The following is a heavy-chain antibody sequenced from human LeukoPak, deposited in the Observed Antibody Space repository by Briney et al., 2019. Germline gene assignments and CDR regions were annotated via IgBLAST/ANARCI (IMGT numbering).Heavy chain of an antibody. CDR1: GFTFSSYA. V-gene: IGHV3-23*01. CDR2: ISDTGNT. Sequence: GGSLRLSCAASGFTFSSYAMSWVRQAPGKGLEWVSAISDTGNTYHADSVKGRFTISRDSSKNTLFLQMNRLRPEDAAVYYCAKAPVATCRGAFCYPFDYWGLGTLVTVSS. CDR3: AKAPVATCRGAFCYPFDY. D-gene: IGHD2-15*01. J-gene: IGHJ4*02.